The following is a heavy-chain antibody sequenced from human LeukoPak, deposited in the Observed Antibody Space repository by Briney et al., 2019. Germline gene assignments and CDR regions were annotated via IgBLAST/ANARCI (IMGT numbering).Heavy chain of an antibody. CDR3: ASGGNPTFDY. Sequence: SETLSLTCTVSGGSISSSSYYWGWIRQPPGKGLEWIGSIYYSGSTYYNPSLKSRVTISVDTSKNQFSLKLSSVTAADTAVYYCASGGNPTFDYWGQGTLVTVSS. CDR1: GGSISSSSYY. D-gene: IGHD4-23*01. CDR2: IYYSGST. V-gene: IGHV4-39*01. J-gene: IGHJ4*02.